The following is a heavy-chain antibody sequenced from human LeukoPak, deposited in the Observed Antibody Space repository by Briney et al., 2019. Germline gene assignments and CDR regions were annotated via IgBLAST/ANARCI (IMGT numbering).Heavy chain of an antibody. CDR2: ISGSDGAT. D-gene: IGHD6-13*01. J-gene: IGHJ1*01. CDR3: AKDSPIATV. Sequence: PGGSLRLSCAASGFTFSSYGMSWVRQSPGKGLEWVSAISGSDGATYYADSVKGRFTISRHNSKNTLYLQMNSLRADDTAIYYCAKDSPIATVWGQGTLVTVSS. V-gene: IGHV3-23*01. CDR1: GFTFSSYG.